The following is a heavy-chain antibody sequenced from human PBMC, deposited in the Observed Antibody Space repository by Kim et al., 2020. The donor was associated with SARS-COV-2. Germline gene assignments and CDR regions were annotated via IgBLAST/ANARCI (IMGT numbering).Heavy chain of an antibody. D-gene: IGHD6-19*01. Sequence: GGSLRLSCAASGFTFSSHWMHWVRQAPGKGLVWVSRINSDGTTTSYGDSVKSRFTISRDNAKNTLYLQMNSLRAEDTAVYYCVRRQFTSGWYYFDYWGQG. V-gene: IGHV3-74*01. CDR1: GFTFSSHW. CDR3: VRRQFTSGWYYFDY. CDR2: INSDGTTT. J-gene: IGHJ4*02.